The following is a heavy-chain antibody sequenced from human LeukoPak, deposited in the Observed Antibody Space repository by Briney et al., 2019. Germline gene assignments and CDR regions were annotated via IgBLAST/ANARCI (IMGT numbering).Heavy chain of an antibody. V-gene: IGHV4-39*01. CDR1: GGSISSGDYY. Sequence: SSETLSLTCTVSGGSISSGDYYWSWIRQPPGKGLEWIGSIYYSGSTYYNPSLRSRVTISVDTSKNQFSLKLSSVTAADTAVYYCARQQTTVVVVAASDYWGQGTLVTVSS. CDR2: IYYSGST. J-gene: IGHJ4*02. CDR3: ARQQTTVVVVAASDY. D-gene: IGHD2-15*01.